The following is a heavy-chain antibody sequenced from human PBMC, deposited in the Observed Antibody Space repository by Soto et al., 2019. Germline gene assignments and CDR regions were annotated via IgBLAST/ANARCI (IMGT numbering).Heavy chain of an antibody. J-gene: IGHJ4*02. Sequence: QVQLVESGGGVVQPGRSLRLSCAASGFTFSSYGMHWVRQAPGKGLEWVAVIWYDGSNKYYADSVKGRFTISRDNSKNTLYLQMNSLRAEDTAVYYCARAIPYWGWDYYFDYWGQGTLVTVSS. D-gene: IGHD7-27*01. CDR2: IWYDGSNK. V-gene: IGHV3-33*01. CDR1: GFTFSSYG. CDR3: ARAIPYWGWDYYFDY.